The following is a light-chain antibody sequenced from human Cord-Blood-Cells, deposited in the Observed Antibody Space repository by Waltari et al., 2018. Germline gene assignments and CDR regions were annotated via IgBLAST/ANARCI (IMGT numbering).Light chain of an antibody. V-gene: IGKV1-39*01. CDR1: HTISSY. CDR2: AAS. CDR3: QQSYSTPYS. J-gene: IGKJ2*03. Sequence: DIQMTQSPYSLSASVGDRVHITCRASHTISSYLNWYQQKPRKAPKLLIYAASSLQSGVPSRFSGSGSGTDCTLTIISLQPEDFATYYCQQSYSTPYSFGQGTKLEIK.